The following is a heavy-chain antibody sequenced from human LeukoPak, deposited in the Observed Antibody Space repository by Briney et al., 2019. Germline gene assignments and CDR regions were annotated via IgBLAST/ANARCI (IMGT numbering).Heavy chain of an antibody. Sequence: AGSLRLSCAASGFTVSTTYMSWVRQAPGKGLEWVSLIYSGGTIYSADSVKGRFTISRDNSKNTLYLQMNSLRAEDTAFYYCARGMEQQLAFDSWGQGTLVTVSS. CDR3: ARGMEQQLAFDS. D-gene: IGHD6-13*01. V-gene: IGHV3-53*01. CDR1: GFTVSTTY. CDR2: IYSGGTI. J-gene: IGHJ4*02.